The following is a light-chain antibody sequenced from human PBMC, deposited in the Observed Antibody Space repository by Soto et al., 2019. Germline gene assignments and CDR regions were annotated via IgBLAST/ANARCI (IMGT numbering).Light chain of an antibody. CDR2: GAS. J-gene: IGKJ4*01. V-gene: IGKV3-15*01. CDR3: QQYNNWPVT. Sequence: DRVMTQSPATLSVSPGETATLSCRASQSVRSNLAWYQQKPGQAPRLLIYGASTRATGIPARFSGSGSGTEFTLTISSLQSEDFAIYHCQQYNNWPVTFGGGTKVDIK. CDR1: QSVRSN.